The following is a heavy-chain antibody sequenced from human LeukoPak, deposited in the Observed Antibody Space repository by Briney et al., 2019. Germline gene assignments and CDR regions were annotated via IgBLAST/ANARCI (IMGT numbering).Heavy chain of an antibody. CDR3: ARAKYSSSSLFDY. D-gene: IGHD6-6*01. CDR2: IYYSGST. CDR1: GGSISSGDYY. J-gene: IGHJ4*02. Sequence: SETLSLTCTVSGGSISSGDYYWSWIHQPPGKGLEWIGYIYYSGSTYYNPSLKSRVTISVDTSKNQFSLKLSSVTAADTAVYYCARAKYSSSSLFDYWGQGTLVTVSS. V-gene: IGHV4-30-4*08.